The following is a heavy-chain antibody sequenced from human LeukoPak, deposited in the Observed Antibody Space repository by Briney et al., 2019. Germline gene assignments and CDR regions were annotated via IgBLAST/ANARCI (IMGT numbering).Heavy chain of an antibody. J-gene: IGHJ5*02. CDR1: GFTFSQYS. V-gene: IGHV3-48*01. CDR2: LRYTGET. Sequence: PGGSLRLSCAASGFTFSQYSINWVRQAPGKGLEWVLHLRYTGETFYADSVKGRFTISRDNVRNPLYLQMNSLRAEDTAMYYCARDAGNSGYGCDLWGQGTLVTVSS. CDR3: ARDAGNSGYGCDL. D-gene: IGHD5-12*01.